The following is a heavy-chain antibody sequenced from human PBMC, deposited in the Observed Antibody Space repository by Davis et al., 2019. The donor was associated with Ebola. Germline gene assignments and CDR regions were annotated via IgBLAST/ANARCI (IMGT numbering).Heavy chain of an antibody. CDR1: GGSVSSGSYY. CDR2: IYYSGST. J-gene: IGHJ6*02. CDR3: AREREVPAARMDV. Sequence: GSLRLSCTVSGGSVSSGSYYWSWIRQPPGKGLEWIGYIYYSGSTNYNPPLKSRVTISVDTSKNQFSLKLSSVTAADTAVYYCAREREVPAARMDVWGQGTTVTVSS. V-gene: IGHV4-61*01. D-gene: IGHD2-2*01.